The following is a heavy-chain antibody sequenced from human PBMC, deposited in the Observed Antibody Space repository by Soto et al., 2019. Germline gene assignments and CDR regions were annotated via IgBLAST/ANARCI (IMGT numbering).Heavy chain of an antibody. CDR2: ISYDGSNK. Sequence: QVQLVESGGGVVQPGRSLRLSCTASGFTFSSYAMHWVRQAPGKGLEWVAVISYDGSNKYYADSVKGRFTISRDNSKNTLYLQMNSLRAEDTAVYYCARDRLGVDNNWFDPWGQGTLVTVSS. CDR3: ARDRLGVDNNWFDP. V-gene: IGHV3-30-3*01. J-gene: IGHJ5*02. CDR1: GFTFSSYA. D-gene: IGHD3-3*01.